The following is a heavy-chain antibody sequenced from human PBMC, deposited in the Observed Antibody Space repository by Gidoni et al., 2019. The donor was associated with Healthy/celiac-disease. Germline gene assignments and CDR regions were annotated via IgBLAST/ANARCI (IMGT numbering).Heavy chain of an antibody. CDR1: GYTFTSYG. V-gene: IGHV1-18*01. J-gene: IGHJ6*02. CDR2: ISAYNGNT. CDR3: ARGGGRNYYDSSGYYYYYGMDV. D-gene: IGHD3-22*01. Sequence: QVQLVQSGAEVQKPGASVKVSCTTSGYTFTSYGISWVRQAPGQGLEWMGWISAYNGNTNYAQKLQGRVTMTTDTSTSTAYMELRSLRSDDTAVYYCARGGGRNYYDSSGYYYYYGMDVWGQGTTVTVSS.